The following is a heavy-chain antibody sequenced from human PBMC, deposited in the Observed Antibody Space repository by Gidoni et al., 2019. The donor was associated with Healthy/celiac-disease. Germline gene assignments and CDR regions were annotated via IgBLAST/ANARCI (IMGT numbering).Heavy chain of an antibody. D-gene: IGHD5-18*01. CDR2: ISYDGSNK. V-gene: IGHV3-30-3*01. Sequence: QVQLVESGGGVVQPGRSLRLSCADSGLTFSSYAMHWVRQAPGKGLEWVAVISYDGSNKYYADSVKGRFTISRDNSKNTLYLQMNSLRAEDTAVYYCAREIVSDTAMVNYYYGMDVWGQGTTVTVSS. J-gene: IGHJ6*02. CDR1: GLTFSSYA. CDR3: AREIVSDTAMVNYYYGMDV.